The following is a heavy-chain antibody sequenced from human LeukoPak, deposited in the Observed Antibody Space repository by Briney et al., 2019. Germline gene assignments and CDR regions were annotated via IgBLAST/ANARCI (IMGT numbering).Heavy chain of an antibody. V-gene: IGHV3-30-3*01. D-gene: IGHD3-22*01. CDR3: ARTTYYYDSSGYAY. Sequence: GRYLRLSCAASGFTFSSYAMHWVRQAPGKGLEWVAVISYDGSNKYYADSVKGRFTISRDNSKNTLYLQMNSLRAEDTAVYYCARTTYYYDSSGYAYWGQGTLVTVSS. J-gene: IGHJ4*02. CDR1: GFTFSSYA. CDR2: ISYDGSNK.